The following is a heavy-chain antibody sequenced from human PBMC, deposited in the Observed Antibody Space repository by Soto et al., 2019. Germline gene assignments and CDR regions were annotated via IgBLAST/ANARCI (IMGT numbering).Heavy chain of an antibody. J-gene: IGHJ5*02. CDR3: ARVLRGVVNWFDP. V-gene: IGHV1-18*01. CDR1: GDTFTNFG. CDR2: IATYNSNK. D-gene: IGHD3-10*01. Sequence: ASVKVSCKTSGDTFTNFGLSWVRQAPGQGLEWMGWIATYNSNKNYAQKFQGRLTLTTDTSTSTGYMELKSLEYDDTAVYYCARVLRGVVNWFDPWGQGTLVTVSA.